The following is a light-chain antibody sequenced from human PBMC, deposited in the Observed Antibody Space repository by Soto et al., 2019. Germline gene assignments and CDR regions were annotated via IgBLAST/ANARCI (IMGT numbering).Light chain of an antibody. CDR1: QNIGSN. CDR3: QRYNNWPPYT. J-gene: IGKJ2*01. Sequence: EVVMTQSPATLSASPGERVILSCRASQNIGSNLAWYQQRPGQAPRLLMYGASTRATETPARFSGSGSATDFTLTISSLQSEDFAVYYCQRYNNWPPYTFGQGTKVDIK. V-gene: IGKV3-15*01. CDR2: GAS.